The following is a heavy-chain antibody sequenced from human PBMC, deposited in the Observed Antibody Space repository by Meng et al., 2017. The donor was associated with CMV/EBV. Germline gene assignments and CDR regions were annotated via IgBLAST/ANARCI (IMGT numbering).Heavy chain of an antibody. CDR1: GFTFSSYA. CDR2: ISYDGSNK. J-gene: IGHJ6*02. D-gene: IGHD2-15*01. CDR3: ARDPPSAWDIVVVVAAPTYGMDV. V-gene: IGHV3-30*04. Sequence: SLKISCAASGFTFSSYAMHWVRQAPGKGLEWVAVISYDGSNKYYADSVKGRFTISRDNSKNTLYLQMNSLRAEDTAVYYCARDPPSAWDIVVVVAAPTYGMDVWGQGTTVTVSS.